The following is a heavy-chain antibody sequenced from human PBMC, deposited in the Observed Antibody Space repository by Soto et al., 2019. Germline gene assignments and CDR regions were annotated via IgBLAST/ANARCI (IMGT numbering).Heavy chain of an antibody. Sequence: SVKVSCKASGGTLTNYAINWVRQAPGQGLEWMGGIIPIFGTTNHAQRFQGRITITADESTGTVYMELSSLTSEDTAIYYCARGDYYDNSPPTRPWGQGTLVTVS. CDR3: ARGDYYDNSPPTRP. V-gene: IGHV1-69*13. CDR2: IIPIFGTT. CDR1: GGTLTNYA. D-gene: IGHD3-22*01. J-gene: IGHJ5*02.